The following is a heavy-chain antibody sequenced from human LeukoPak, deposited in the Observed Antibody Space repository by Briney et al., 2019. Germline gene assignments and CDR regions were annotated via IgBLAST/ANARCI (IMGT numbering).Heavy chain of an antibody. Sequence: PGGSLRLSCAASGFTFSSYAMHWVRQAPGKGLEWVAVISYDGSNKYYADSVKGRFTISRDNSKNTLYLQMNSLRAEDTAVYYCARDRYSNYAPTYYFDYWGQGTLVTISS. CDR1: GFTFSSYA. CDR2: ISYDGSNK. CDR3: ARDRYSNYAPTYYFDY. D-gene: IGHD4-11*01. J-gene: IGHJ4*02. V-gene: IGHV3-30-3*01.